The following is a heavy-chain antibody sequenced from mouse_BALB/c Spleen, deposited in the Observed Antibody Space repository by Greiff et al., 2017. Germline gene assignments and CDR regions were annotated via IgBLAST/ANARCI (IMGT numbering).Heavy chain of an antibody. CDR2: IDPYNGGT. D-gene: IGHD1-1*01. V-gene: IGHV1S135*01. J-gene: IGHJ2*01. Sequence: QLQESGPELGKPGASVKISCKASGYSFTGYNMYWVKQSHRKSLEWIGYIDPYNGGTSYNQKSKGKATLTVDKSSSTAYMHLNSLTSEDSAIYYCARGNYPYYFDYWGQGTTLTVSS. CDR1: GYSFTGYN. CDR3: ARGNYPYYFDY.